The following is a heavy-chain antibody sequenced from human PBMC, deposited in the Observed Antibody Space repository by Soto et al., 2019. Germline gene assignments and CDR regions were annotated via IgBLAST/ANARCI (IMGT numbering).Heavy chain of an antibody. CDR3: ARAHYDFWSGYNFDY. CDR2: IYYSGST. CDR1: GGSISSYY. D-gene: IGHD3-3*01. Sequence: SETLSLTCTVSGGSISSYYWSWIRQPPGKGLEWIGYIYYSGSTNYNPSLKSRVTISVDTSKNQFSLKLSSVTAADTAVYYCARAHYDFWSGYNFDYWGQGTLVTVS. V-gene: IGHV4-59*01. J-gene: IGHJ4*02.